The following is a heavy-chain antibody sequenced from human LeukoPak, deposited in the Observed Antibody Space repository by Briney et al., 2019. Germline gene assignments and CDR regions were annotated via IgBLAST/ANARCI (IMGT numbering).Heavy chain of an antibody. D-gene: IGHD5-24*01. Sequence: PGGSLRLSCAASGFTFSSYEMNWVRQAPGKWLEWVSYISSIGSTIYYADSVKGRFTISRDNAKNSLYLQMNSLRAEDTAVYYCARECQRWLPPYYYYYYMDVWGKGTTVTVSS. CDR3: ARECQRWLPPYYYYYYMDV. V-gene: IGHV3-48*03. CDR1: GFTFSSYE. CDR2: ISSIGSTI. J-gene: IGHJ6*03.